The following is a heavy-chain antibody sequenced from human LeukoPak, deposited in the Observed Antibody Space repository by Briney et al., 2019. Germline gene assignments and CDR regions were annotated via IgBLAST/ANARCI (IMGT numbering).Heavy chain of an antibody. CDR3: ARTHYDYVWGSYRQELLNWFDP. J-gene: IGHJ5*02. Sequence: SETLSLTCSVSGGPIISSSYYWGWIRQPPGKGLEWIGSIYYSGSTYYNPSLKSRVTISVDTSKNQFSLKLRSVTAADTAVYYCARTHYDYVWGSYRQELLNWFDPWGQGTLVTVSS. V-gene: IGHV4-39*01. CDR1: GGPIISSSYY. CDR2: IYYSGST. D-gene: IGHD3-16*02.